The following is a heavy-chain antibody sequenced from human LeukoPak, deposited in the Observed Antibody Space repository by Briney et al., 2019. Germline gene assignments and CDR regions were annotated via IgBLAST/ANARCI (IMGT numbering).Heavy chain of an antibody. CDR1: GFPFSSYW. J-gene: IGHJ4*02. CDR3: TRVGYIDEGIDY. V-gene: IGHV3-7*04. CDR2: IKQDGSKK. D-gene: IGHD5-24*01. Sequence: GGSLRLFCVASGFPFSSYWMTWIRQAPGKGLEWVANIKQDGSKKSYVDSVKGRFTISRDNAKNSLYLQMNSLRAEDTAIYYCTRVGYIDEGIDYWGQGTLVTVSS.